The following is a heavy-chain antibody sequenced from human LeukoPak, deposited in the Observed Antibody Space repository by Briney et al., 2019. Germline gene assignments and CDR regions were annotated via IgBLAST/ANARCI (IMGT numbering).Heavy chain of an antibody. CDR3: ARDTSPGITGTY. Sequence: SETLSLTCTVSGGSISSYYWSWIRQPPGKGLEWIGYIYYSGSTNYNPSLKSRVTISVDTSKNQFSLKLSSVTAADTAVYYCARDTSPGITGTYWGQGTLVTVSS. V-gene: IGHV4-59*01. CDR2: IYYSGST. CDR1: GGSISSYY. J-gene: IGHJ4*02. D-gene: IGHD1-20*01.